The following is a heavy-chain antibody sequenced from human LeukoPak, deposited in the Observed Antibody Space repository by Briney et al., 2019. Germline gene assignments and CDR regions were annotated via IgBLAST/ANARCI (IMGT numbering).Heavy chain of an antibody. J-gene: IGHJ4*02. CDR3: ARGGSSCTNGVCYTVEGVFYPRYFDY. D-gene: IGHD2-8*01. Sequence: SEALSLTCAVYGGSFSGYYWSWIHQPPGKGLEWIGEINHSGSTIYNPSLKSRVTISVDTSKNQFSLNLNSVTAADTAVYYCARGGSSCTNGVCYTVEGVFYPRYFDYWGQGTLVTVSS. CDR2: INHSGST. CDR1: GGSFSGYY. V-gene: IGHV4-34*01.